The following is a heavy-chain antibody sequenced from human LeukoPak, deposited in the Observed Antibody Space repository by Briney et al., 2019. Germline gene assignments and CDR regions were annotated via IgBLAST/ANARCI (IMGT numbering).Heavy chain of an antibody. Sequence: GGSLRLSCAASGFAFSSYAMSWVRQAPGKGLEWVSVTSGSGGNPYYADSVKGRFTISRDNSKITVYLHMNSLRAEDTALYYCGKETGIILVRGAVDYWGQGTLVTVSS. J-gene: IGHJ4*02. CDR1: GFAFSSYA. V-gene: IGHV3-23*01. CDR2: TSGSGGNP. D-gene: IGHD3-10*01. CDR3: GKETGIILVRGAVDY.